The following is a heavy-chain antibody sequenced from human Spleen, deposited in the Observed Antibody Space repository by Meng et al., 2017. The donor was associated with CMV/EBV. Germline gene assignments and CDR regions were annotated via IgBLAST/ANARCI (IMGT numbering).Heavy chain of an antibody. CDR1: GYTFTSYD. Sequence: ASVKVSCKASGYTFTSYDINWVRQATGQGLEWMGWINPDSGVANVAQRFQGRVTMTRDTSISAVYMEMRNLRSEDTAVYYCARDRSGFDHRLLAMDVWGQGTTVTVSS. CDR3: ARDRSGFDHRLLAMDV. V-gene: IGHV1-2*02. J-gene: IGHJ6*02. CDR2: INPDSGVA. D-gene: IGHD1-26*01.